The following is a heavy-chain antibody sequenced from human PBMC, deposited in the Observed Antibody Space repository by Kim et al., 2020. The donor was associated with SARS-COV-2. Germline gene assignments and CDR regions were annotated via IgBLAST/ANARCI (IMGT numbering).Heavy chain of an antibody. Sequence: SETLSLTCTVSGGSISSSSYYWGWIRQPPGKGLEWIGSIYYSGSNYYNPSLKSRVTISVDTSKNQFSLKLSSVTAADTAVYYCARPLGYCSSTSCYSKDVGWFDPWGQGTLFTVSS. D-gene: IGHD2-2*02. CDR1: GGSISSSSYY. CDR2: IYYSGSN. J-gene: IGHJ5*02. V-gene: IGHV4-39*01. CDR3: ARPLGYCSSTSCYSKDVGWFDP.